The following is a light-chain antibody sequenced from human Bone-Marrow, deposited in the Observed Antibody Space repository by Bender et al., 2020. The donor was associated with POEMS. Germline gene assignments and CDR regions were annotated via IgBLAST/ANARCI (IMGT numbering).Light chain of an antibody. CDR3: QAWDSSIVV. V-gene: IGLV2-11*01. Sequence: QSGLTQPRSVSGSPGQSVTISCTGTSSDVGYYNHVSWYRQHPGKAPKLMIYDVNKRPSGVPDRFSGSNSGNTATLTISGTQAMDEADYYCQAWDSSIVVFGGGTKLTVL. CDR2: DVN. CDR1: SSDVGYYNH. J-gene: IGLJ2*01.